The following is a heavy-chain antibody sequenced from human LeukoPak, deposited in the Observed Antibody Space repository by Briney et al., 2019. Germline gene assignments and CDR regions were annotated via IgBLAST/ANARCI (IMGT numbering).Heavy chain of an antibody. Sequence: SGGSLRLSCAASGFTFSSYSMNWVRQAPGKGLEWVSSISSSSSYIYYADSVKGRFTISRDNAKNSLYLQMNSLRAEDTAVYYCARDYTARSRDNLAYWGQGTLVTVSS. J-gene: IGHJ4*02. V-gene: IGHV3-21*01. CDR3: ARDYTARSRDNLAY. D-gene: IGHD5-24*01. CDR1: GFTFSSYS. CDR2: ISSSSSYI.